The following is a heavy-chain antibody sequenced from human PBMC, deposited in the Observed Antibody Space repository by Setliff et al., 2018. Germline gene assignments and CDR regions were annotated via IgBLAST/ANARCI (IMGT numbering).Heavy chain of an antibody. D-gene: IGHD2-8*02. Sequence: SLRLSCAASGFTFGSNWMNWVRQAPGKGLVWVSRIYSDGSMTDYADSVKGRFTISRDNAKNTLYLQMNSLRAEDTAVYFCTRVWSMVSDSYYFYMDAWGKGTTVTVSS. CDR3: TRVWSMVSDSYYFYMDA. V-gene: IGHV3-74*01. CDR1: GFTFGSNW. J-gene: IGHJ6*03. CDR2: IYSDGSMT.